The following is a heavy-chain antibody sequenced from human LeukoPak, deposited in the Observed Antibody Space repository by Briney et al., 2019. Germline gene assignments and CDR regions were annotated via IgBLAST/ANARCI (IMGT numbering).Heavy chain of an antibody. V-gene: IGHV3-33*01. D-gene: IGHD2-2*02. J-gene: IGHJ6*02. CDR1: GFTFSSYG. CDR3: ARDRANIVVVPAAIMFGYYYYGMDV. CDR2: IWYDGTNK. Sequence: PGGSLRLSCAASGFTFSSYGMRWVRQAPGKGLEWVAIIWYDGTNKHYPDSVKGRFTISRDNSKNTLYLQMNRLRVEDTAVYYCARDRANIVVVPAAIMFGYYYYGMDVWGQGTTVTVSS.